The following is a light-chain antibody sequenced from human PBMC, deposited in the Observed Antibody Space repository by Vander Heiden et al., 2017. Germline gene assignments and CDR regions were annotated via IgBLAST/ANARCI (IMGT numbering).Light chain of an antibody. Sequence: AIKLTQSPPSLSASLGDRVTITCRASQGISDDLGWYQHKPGKAPKLLIFGASILQSGVPSRFSGSGSGTDFTLTIKSLQPEDFATYYCRQEHDFTWTFGQGTKVEI. CDR3: RQEHDFTWT. CDR2: GAS. J-gene: IGKJ1*01. V-gene: IGKV1-6*01. CDR1: QGISDD.